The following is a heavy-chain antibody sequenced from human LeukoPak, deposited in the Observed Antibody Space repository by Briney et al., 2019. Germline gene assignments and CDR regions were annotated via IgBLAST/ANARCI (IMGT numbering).Heavy chain of an antibody. CDR1: GLSLSNSA. J-gene: IGHJ4*02. D-gene: IGHD2-2*01. CDR3: ATVGGYCPSSNCYAYFDF. Sequence: PGGSLRLSCVASGLSLSNSAMTWVRQAPGKGLEWLSILTGDGTGTFYAGSVRGRFSISRDISTNTLYLQMNSLGVDDTALYYCATVGGYCPSSNCYAYFDFWGQGTLVTVSS. CDR2: LTGDGTGT. V-gene: IGHV3-23*01.